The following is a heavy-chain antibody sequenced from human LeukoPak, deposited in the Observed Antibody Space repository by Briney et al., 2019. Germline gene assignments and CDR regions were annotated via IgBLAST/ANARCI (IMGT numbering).Heavy chain of an antibody. CDR3: ARGIYYYDSSGYSSYYYYYGMDV. CDR2: ISAYNGNS. J-gene: IGHJ6*02. Sequence: ASVKVSCKATGYTFTSYGIRWVRQAPGQGLEWMGWISAYNGNSNYAQKLQGRVTMTTDTSTSTAYMELRSLRSDDTAVYYCARGIYYYDSSGYSSYYYYYGMDVWGQGTTVTVSS. CDR1: GYTFTSYG. D-gene: IGHD3-22*01. V-gene: IGHV1-18*01.